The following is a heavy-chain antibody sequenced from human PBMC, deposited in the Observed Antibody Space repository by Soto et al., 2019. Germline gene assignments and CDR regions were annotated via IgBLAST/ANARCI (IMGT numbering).Heavy chain of an antibody. V-gene: IGHV1-69*13. CDR3: ARDMYYYDSSGYSTGYYYGMDV. J-gene: IGHJ6*02. D-gene: IGHD3-22*01. Sequence: GASVKVSCKASGGTFSSYAIGWVRQAPGQGLEWMGGIIPIFGTANYAQKFQGRVTITADESTSTAYMELSSLRSEDTAVYYCARDMYYYDSSGYSTGYYYGMDVWGQGTTVTVSS. CDR2: IIPIFGTA. CDR1: GGTFSSYA.